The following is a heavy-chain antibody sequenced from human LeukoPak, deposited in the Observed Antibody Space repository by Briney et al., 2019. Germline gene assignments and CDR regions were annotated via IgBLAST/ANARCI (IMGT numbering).Heavy chain of an antibody. Sequence: GGSLRLSCAASGFTFSSYAMSWVRQAPGKGLEWVSAISGSGGSTYYADSVKGRFTISRDNSKNTLYLQMNSLRAEDTAVYYCAKDLSPTVAVAGADYWGQGTLVTVSS. D-gene: IGHD6-19*01. CDR3: AKDLSPTVAVAGADY. CDR1: GFTFSSYA. CDR2: ISGSGGST. V-gene: IGHV3-23*01. J-gene: IGHJ4*02.